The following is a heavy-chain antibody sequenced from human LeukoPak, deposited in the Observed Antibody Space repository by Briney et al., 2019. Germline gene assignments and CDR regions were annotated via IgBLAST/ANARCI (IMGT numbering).Heavy chain of an antibody. D-gene: IGHD6-13*01. CDR2: IYYSGST. V-gene: IGHV4-59*01. CDR3: ARVTSSSWPLFDY. J-gene: IGHJ4*02. CDR1: GGSISSYY. Sequence: SETLSLTCTVSGGSISSYYWNWIRQPPGKGLEWIGYIYYSGSTNYNPSLKSRVTISVDTSKNQFSLKLSSVTAADTAVYYCARVTSSSWPLFDYWGQGTLVTVSS.